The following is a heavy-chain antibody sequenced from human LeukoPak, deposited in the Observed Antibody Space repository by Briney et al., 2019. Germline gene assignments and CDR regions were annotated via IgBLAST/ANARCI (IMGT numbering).Heavy chain of an antibody. Sequence: ASVKVSCKASGYTFTSYAMHWVRQAPGQRLEWMGWINAGNGNTKYSQKLQGRVTITRDTSASTAYMELSSLRSEDTAVYYCASEDTAMAYFDYWGQGTLVTVSS. CDR3: ASEDTAMAYFDY. J-gene: IGHJ4*02. V-gene: IGHV1-3*01. D-gene: IGHD5-18*01. CDR2: INAGNGNT. CDR1: GYTFTSYA.